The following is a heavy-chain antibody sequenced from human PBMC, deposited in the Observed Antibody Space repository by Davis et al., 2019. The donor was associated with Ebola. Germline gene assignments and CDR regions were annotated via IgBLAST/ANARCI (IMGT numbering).Heavy chain of an antibody. CDR2: ISAYNGNT. V-gene: IGHV1-18*01. Sequence: KTPRQGPCYSFTTYGIRCVRQAPGHGLEWMGWISAYNGNTNYAQKLQGRVTMTTDTSTSTADMELRSLRSDDTAVYYCARDRSCVWGQGTTVTVSS. J-gene: IGHJ6*02. CDR3: ARDRSCV. CDR1: CYSFTTYG.